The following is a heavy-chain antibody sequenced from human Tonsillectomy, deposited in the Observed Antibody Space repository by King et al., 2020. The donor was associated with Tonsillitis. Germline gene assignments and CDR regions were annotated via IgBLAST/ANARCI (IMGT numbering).Heavy chain of an antibody. Sequence: QLVQSGGGLVQPGRSLRLSCAASGFTFDDYAMHWVRQAPGRGLEWDSGISWNCGSIGYADSVKGRFTNSRDNAKNSLYLQMNSLRAEDTALYYFAKDLRLGSYCGQGTLVTVSS. V-gene: IGHV3-9*01. J-gene: IGHJ4*02. D-gene: IGHD3-16*01. CDR3: AKDLRLGSY. CDR2: ISWNCGSI. CDR1: GFTFDDYA.